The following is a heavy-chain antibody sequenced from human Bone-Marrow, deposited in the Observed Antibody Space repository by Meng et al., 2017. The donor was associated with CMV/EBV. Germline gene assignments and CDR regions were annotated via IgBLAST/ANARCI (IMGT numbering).Heavy chain of an antibody. CDR1: GFTFSYYN. Sequence: GGSLRLSCTASGFTFSYYNMNWVRQAPGKGLEWVSYISSRTATIYYTDSVKGRFTISRDNAKNSLYLQMNNRRAEDTAVFYCATSGRGGQYYFHSWGQGTRVTVSS. CDR3: ATSGRGGQYYFHS. J-gene: IGHJ4*02. CDR2: ISSRTATI. V-gene: IGHV3-48*04. D-gene: IGHD3-10*01.